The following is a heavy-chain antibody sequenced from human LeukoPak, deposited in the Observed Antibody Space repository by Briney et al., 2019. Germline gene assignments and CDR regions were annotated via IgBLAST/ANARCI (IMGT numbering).Heavy chain of an antibody. J-gene: IGHJ4*02. D-gene: IGHD2-21*02. CDR2: IGPSGGDI. CDR3: AKYCGGDCFRNFDS. Sequence: GGSLRLSCAASGFTFSSYAMTWVRQAPGRGLEWVTVIGPSGGDIIYADSVKGRFTISRDNSANTLYLEMNSLRAEDTAVYYCAKYCGGDCFRNFDSWGQGALVTVSS. V-gene: IGHV3-23*01. CDR1: GFTFSSYA.